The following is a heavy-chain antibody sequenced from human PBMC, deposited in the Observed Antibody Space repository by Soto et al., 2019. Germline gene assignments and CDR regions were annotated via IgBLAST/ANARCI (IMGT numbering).Heavy chain of an antibody. Sequence: QVTLKESGPVLVKPTETLTLTCTVSGFSLSNARMGVSWIRQPPGKALEWLAHIFSTDDKSYSTSLKSRLTPSKDTPNSQVVLTTTNMDPVDTATYYCARIQRRSRNEIDYWGQGTLVTVSS. J-gene: IGHJ4*02. CDR3: ARIQRRSRNEIDY. D-gene: IGHD6-13*01. V-gene: IGHV2-26*01. CDR1: GFSLSNARMG. CDR2: IFSTDDK.